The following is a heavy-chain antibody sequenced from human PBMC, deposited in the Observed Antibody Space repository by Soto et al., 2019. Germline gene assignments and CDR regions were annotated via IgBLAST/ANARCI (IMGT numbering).Heavy chain of an antibody. CDR2: IKSKTDGGTT. CDR3: TTAPIQLWLYLPEGMDV. J-gene: IGHJ6*02. V-gene: IGHV3-15*07. CDR1: GFTFSNAW. Sequence: EVQLVESGGGLVKPGGSLRLSCAASGFTFSNAWMNWVRQAPGKGLEWVGRIKSKTDGGTTDYAAPVKGRFTISRDDSKNTLYLQMNSLKTEDTAVYYCTTAPIQLWLYLPEGMDVWGQGTTVTVSS. D-gene: IGHD5-18*01.